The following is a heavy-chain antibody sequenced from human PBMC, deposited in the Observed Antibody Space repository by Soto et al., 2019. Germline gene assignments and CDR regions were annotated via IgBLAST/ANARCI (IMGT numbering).Heavy chain of an antibody. V-gene: IGHV3-30-3*01. D-gene: IGHD3-22*01. Sequence: GGSLRLSCAASGFTFSSYAMHWVRQAPGKGLEWVAVISYDGSNKYYADSVKGRFTISRDNSKNTLYLQMNSLRAEDTAVYYCARDPEPYYYDSSGTFDYWGQGTLVTVSS. CDR2: ISYDGSNK. CDR3: ARDPEPYYYDSSGTFDY. J-gene: IGHJ4*02. CDR1: GFTFSSYA.